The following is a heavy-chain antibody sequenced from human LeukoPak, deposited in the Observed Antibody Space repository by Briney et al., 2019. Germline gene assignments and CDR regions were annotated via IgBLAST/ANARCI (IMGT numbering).Heavy chain of an antibody. CDR1: GVXISSYF. D-gene: IGHD1-1*01. Sequence: SETLSLTCTVSGVXISSYFCSWIRQPQGKGREWVGYVYYNGITNYNPSLKSRVSISLDTSKNQFSLKLNSVTAADTAVYYCASQLGGTTFHWGQGTLVTVSS. CDR3: ASQLGGTTFH. V-gene: IGHV4-59*01. J-gene: IGHJ4*02. CDR2: VYYNGIT.